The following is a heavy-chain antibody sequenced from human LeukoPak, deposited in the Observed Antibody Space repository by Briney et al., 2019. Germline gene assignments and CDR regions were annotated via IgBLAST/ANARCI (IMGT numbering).Heavy chain of an antibody. J-gene: IGHJ4*02. D-gene: IGHD5-12*01. Sequence: ASVKVSCKASGYTFTGYYMHWVRQAPGQGLEWMGWINPNSGGTNYAQKFQGWVTMTRDTSISTAYMELSRLRSDDTAVYYCARGSHMVATTYFDYWGQGTLVTVSS. CDR1: GYTFTGYY. CDR3: ARGSHMVATTYFDY. CDR2: INPNSGGT. V-gene: IGHV1-2*04.